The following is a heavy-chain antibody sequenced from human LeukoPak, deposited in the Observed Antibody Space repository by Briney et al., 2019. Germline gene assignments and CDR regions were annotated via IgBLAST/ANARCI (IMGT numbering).Heavy chain of an antibody. CDR1: GFVFANYW. V-gene: IGHV3-7*01. CDR2: IKQGGGEK. J-gene: IGHJ4*02. CDR3: ASPRAHESRDLDY. D-gene: IGHD3-3*01. Sequence: GGSLRLSCAASGFVFANYWMSWVRQAPGKGLEWVADIKQGGGEKLYVDSVKGRFTISRDDAKNSLSLQMNSLRAEDTALYYCASPRAHESRDLDYWGQGTLVTVSS.